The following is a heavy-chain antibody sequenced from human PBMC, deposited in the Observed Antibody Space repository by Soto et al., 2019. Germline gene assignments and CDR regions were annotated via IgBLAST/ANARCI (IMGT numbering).Heavy chain of an antibody. CDR2: TSSDGGDK. CDR3: AIRGYQYAFDI. D-gene: IGHD2-2*01. J-gene: IGHJ3*02. Sequence: QLVESGGDVVQPGRSLRLSCVASGFSFSNYGMHWVRQAPGKGLEWVAVTSSDGGDKYYADSVKGRFTISRDNSKNTLYLQMNSLRPEVTAMFYCAIRGYQYAFDIWGQGTMVTVSS. CDR1: GFSFSNYG. V-gene: IGHV3-30*03.